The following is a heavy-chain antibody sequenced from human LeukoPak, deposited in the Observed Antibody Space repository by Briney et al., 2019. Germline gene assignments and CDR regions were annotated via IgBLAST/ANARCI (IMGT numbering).Heavy chain of an antibody. CDR3: ARVGFQRPRSSITVVLGVIRPNAFDL. J-gene: IGHJ3*01. CDR2: INPNSGDT. D-gene: IGHD3-10*01. Sequence: ASVKVSCKASGYTFTVYYMHWVRQAPGQGLEWMGRINPNSGDTKYAQNFQGRVTMTRDTSIDTAYMELSRLRSDDTAVYYCARVGFQRPRSSITVVLGVIRPNAFDLWGQGTMVTVSS. V-gene: IGHV1-2*02. CDR1: GYTFTVYY.